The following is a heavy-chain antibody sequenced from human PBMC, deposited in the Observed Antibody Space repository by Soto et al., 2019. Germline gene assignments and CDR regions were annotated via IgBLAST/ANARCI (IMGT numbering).Heavy chain of an antibody. J-gene: IGHJ6*02. CDR1: GFPFSNYA. CDR2: ISGSGSSR. D-gene: IGHD4-17*01. Sequence: EVQLLQSGGGLVQPGGSLRLSCAASGFPFSNYAMSWVRQAPGKGLEWVSTISGSGSSRYTADSVRGRFFISRDNSMNTVSLQMNGLRAEDTAIYYCAKCYTVTTSYYYYYALDVWGQGTTVAVSS. CDR3: AKCYTVTTSYYYYYALDV. V-gene: IGHV3-23*01.